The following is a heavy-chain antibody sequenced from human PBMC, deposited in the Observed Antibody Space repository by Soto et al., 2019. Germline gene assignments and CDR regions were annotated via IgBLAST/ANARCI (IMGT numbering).Heavy chain of an antibody. CDR1: GDSISSSRYY. J-gene: IGHJ6*02. CDR3: ARFWSGSYGLDV. Sequence: SETLSLTCTVSGDSISSSRYYWGWIRQSPGKGLEWIGYIYYSGSTSYNPSLESRISISIDTSKNQFSLRLRSVTAADTAMYYCARFWSGSYGLDVWGQGTTVTVSS. V-gene: IGHV4-61*05. CDR2: IYYSGST. D-gene: IGHD3-3*01.